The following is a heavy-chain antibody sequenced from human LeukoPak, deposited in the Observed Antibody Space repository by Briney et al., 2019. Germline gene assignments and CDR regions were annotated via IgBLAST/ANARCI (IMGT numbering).Heavy chain of an antibody. V-gene: IGHV4-59*08. D-gene: IGHD3-22*01. CDR1: GGSISSYY. CDR2: IYYSGST. Sequence: SETLSLTCTVSGGSISSYYWSWIRQPPGKGLEWIGYIYYSGSTNYNPPLKSRVTISVDTSKNQFSLKLSSVTAADTAVYYCARQAYDSSGYGFDYWGQGTLVTASS. CDR3: ARQAYDSSGYGFDY. J-gene: IGHJ4*02.